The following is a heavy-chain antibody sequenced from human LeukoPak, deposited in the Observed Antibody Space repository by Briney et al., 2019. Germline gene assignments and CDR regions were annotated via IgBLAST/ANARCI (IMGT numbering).Heavy chain of an antibody. CDR1: GFTISSNY. CDR3: ARATSWSIY. CDR2: IYSGGST. J-gene: IGHJ4*02. V-gene: IGHV3-53*01. D-gene: IGHD2-2*01. Sequence: GGSLRPSCAASGFTISSNYMSWVRQAPGKGLEWVSVIYSGGSTYYADSVKGRFTISRDNSKNTLYLQMNSLRAEDTAVYYCARATSWSIYWGQGTLVTVSS.